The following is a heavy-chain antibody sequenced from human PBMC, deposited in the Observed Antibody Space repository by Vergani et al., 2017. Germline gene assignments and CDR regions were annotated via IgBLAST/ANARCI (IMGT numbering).Heavy chain of an antibody. CDR2: IYWDDDK. CDR1: GFSLSTSGVG. Sequence: QITLKESGPTLVKPTQTLTLTCTFSGFSLSTSGVGVGWIRQPPGKALEWLALIYWDDDKRYSPSLKSRITITKDTSKNQVVLTMTNMDPVDTATYSCAHSRGRNYNRGWPNWFDPWGQGTLVTVSS. J-gene: IGHJ5*02. CDR3: AHSRGRNYNRGWPNWFDP. V-gene: IGHV2-5*02. D-gene: IGHD1-7*01.